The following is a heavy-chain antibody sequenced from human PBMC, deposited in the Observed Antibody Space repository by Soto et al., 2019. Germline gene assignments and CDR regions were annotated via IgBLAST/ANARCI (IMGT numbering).Heavy chain of an antibody. CDR2: TYYRSKWYN. J-gene: IGHJ3*02. CDR1: GDSVSSNSAA. V-gene: IGHV6-1*01. CDR3: ASGQMGAFDI. Sequence: PLQTLALTCAISGDSVSSNSAAWNRIRQSPSSGLEWLGRTYYRSKWYNDYAVSVKSRITINPDTSKNQFSLQLNSVTPEDTAVYYCASGQMGAFDIWGQGTMVTVSS.